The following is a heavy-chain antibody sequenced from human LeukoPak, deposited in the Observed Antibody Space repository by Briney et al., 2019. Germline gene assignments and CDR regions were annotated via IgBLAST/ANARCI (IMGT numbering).Heavy chain of an antibody. CDR2: IKPDSGDT. J-gene: IGHJ6*04. CDR1: GDTFSDYS. CDR3: ARVVTVFGMGYFYYKMDV. Sequence: GASVKVSCKTSGDTFSDYSIHWVGQAPGQGLEWMGRIKPDSGDTNYAQKFQGRVTMTGDTSVKTVYMELDSLSSDDTAVYYCARVVTVFGMGYFYYKMDVWGKGTVVAVSS. D-gene: IGHD3-9*01. V-gene: IGHV1-2*06.